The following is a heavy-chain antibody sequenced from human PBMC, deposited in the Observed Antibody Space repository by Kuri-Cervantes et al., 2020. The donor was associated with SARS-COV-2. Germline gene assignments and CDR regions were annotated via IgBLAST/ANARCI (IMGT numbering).Heavy chain of an antibody. D-gene: IGHD3-16*01. CDR1: ETTFPNYD. CDR2: IIPIFGTA. J-gene: IGHJ4*02. V-gene: IGHV1-69*06. CDR3: ATEGGLDY. Sequence: SVKVSCKTPETTFPNYDINWVRQAPGQGLEWMGGIIPIFGTANYAQKFQGRVTMTEDTSTDTAYMELSSLRSEDTAVYYCATEGGLDYWGQGTPVTVSS.